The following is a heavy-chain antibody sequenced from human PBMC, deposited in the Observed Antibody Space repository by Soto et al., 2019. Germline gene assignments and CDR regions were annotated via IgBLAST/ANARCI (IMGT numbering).Heavy chain of an antibody. CDR1: GFSFSSYS. CDR2: ISSSSSYT. Sequence: AVTLRLSCAVSGFSFSSYSMYWVCPAQGQGLEWVWSISSSSSYTSYADSVRGRLTISRDNSKDKLFLQMNSLRADDTGVDDWRDEVRGYSYCERGYWGQGTLVTVSS. V-gene: IGHV3-21*04. J-gene: IGHJ4*02. D-gene: IGHD5-18*01. CDR3: RDEVRGYSYCERGY.